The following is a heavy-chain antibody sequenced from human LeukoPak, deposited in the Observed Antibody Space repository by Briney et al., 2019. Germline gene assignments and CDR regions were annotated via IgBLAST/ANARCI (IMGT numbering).Heavy chain of an antibody. J-gene: IGHJ4*02. Sequence: SETLSLTCTVSGDSISSSIYYWAWIRQPPGKGLEWIGSIFYSGNTYYNPSLKSRVTISVDTSKNQFSLKLTSVTAADTAVYYCARHGWFGKLSPSAYWGQGALVTVSS. CDR1: GDSISSSIYY. V-gene: IGHV4-39*01. CDR2: IFYSGNT. CDR3: ARHGWFGKLSPSAY. D-gene: IGHD3-10*01.